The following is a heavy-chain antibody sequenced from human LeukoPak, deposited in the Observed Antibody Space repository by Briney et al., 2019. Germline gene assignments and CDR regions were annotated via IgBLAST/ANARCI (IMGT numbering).Heavy chain of an antibody. CDR1: GFTFSSYA. D-gene: IGHD6-19*01. J-gene: IGHJ6*03. Sequence: PGGSLRLSRAPSGFTFSSYAMSWVRQAPGKGLEWVSAINGSGDRIYYADSEKARFNISRDNSNTTLYVQMHSLRDEDTAVYYCAKGGIAVAGTSYYYYMDVWGKGTTVTISS. CDR3: AKGGIAVAGTSYYYYMDV. CDR2: INGSGDRI. V-gene: IGHV3-23*01.